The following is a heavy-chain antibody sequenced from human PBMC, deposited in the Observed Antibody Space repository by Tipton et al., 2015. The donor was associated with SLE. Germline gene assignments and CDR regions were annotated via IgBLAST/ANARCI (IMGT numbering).Heavy chain of an antibody. CDR1: GFTFSSYG. D-gene: IGHD2-2*01. J-gene: IGHJ4*02. V-gene: IGHV3-30*02. CDR3: AKDRSPIVPAAIAN. Sequence: SLRLSCAASGFTFSSYGMYWVRQAPGKGLEWVTFIRYDGSNKYYADSVKGRFTISRDNSKNTLYLQMNSLRAEDTAVYYCAKDRSPIVPAAIANWGQGTLVTVSS. CDR2: IRYDGSNK.